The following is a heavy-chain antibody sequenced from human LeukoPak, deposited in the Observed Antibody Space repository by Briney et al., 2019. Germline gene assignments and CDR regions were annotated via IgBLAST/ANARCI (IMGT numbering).Heavy chain of an antibody. D-gene: IGHD5-24*01. CDR1: GYALSESS. V-gene: IGHV1-24*01. CDR3: VSDRSDGGFPESNGYPTFDL. CDR2: FDIEDVET. J-gene: IGHJ2*01. Sequence: ASVKVSCKVSGYALSESSIHWVRQTPGEGFEWMGGFDIEDVETAYAQKFRGRVTMTEDTSTDTAYMELINLRSDGTAVYFCVSDRSDGGFPESNGYPTFDLWGRGTLVTVSS.